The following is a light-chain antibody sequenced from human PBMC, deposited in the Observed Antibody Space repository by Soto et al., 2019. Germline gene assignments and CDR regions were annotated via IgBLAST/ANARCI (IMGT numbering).Light chain of an antibody. CDR1: QSITYS. J-gene: IGKJ1*01. CDR3: QQYASWT. CDR2: DAS. Sequence: DIQMTHSPSTLSASVGDRVTITCRASQSITYSLAWYQQKPGKAPNLLIYDASTLQSGVPSRFGGSGSETEFTLIISGLEPDDFATYYCQQYASWTFGQGTNVEIK. V-gene: IGKV1-5*01.